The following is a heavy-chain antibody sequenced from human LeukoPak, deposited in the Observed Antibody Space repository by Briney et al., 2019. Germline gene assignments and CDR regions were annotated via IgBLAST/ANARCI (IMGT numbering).Heavy chain of an antibody. V-gene: IGHV4-39*07. CDR3: ARGHDYFDY. CDR1: GGSISSSSYY. J-gene: IGHJ4*02. CDR2: IYYSGST. Sequence: SETLSLTCTVSGGSISSSSYYWGWIRQPPGKGLEWIGSIYYSGSTYYNPSLKSRVTIFVDKSKNQFSLKLSSVTAADTAVFYCARGHDYFDYWGQGTLVTVSS.